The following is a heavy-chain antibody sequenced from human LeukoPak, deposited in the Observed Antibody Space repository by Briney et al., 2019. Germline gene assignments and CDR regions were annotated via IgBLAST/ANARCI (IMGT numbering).Heavy chain of an antibody. CDR1: GYTFTSYD. Sequence: ASVKVSCKASGYTFTSYDINWVRQATGQGLEWMGWMNPNSGNTGYAQKFQGRVTMTRNTSISTAYMELSSLRSEDTAVYYCAGVGGVGATVENFDHWGQGTLVTVSS. CDR3: AGVGGVGATVENFDH. J-gene: IGHJ4*02. D-gene: IGHD1-26*01. CDR2: MNPNSGNT. V-gene: IGHV1-8*01.